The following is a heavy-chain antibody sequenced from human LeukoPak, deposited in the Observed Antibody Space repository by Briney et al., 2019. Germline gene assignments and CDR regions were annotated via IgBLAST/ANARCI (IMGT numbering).Heavy chain of an antibody. D-gene: IGHD3-10*01. Sequence: GGSLRLSCAASGFAFNTYAMHWVRQAPGQGLEWVALIWHDGSHKFYSNSVRGQFTISRDNSKNPVSLQMNNLSPEDTAVYYCAGEIFGSGSYPDFWGQGTLVTVSS. J-gene: IGHJ4*02. CDR2: IWHDGSHK. V-gene: IGHV3-33*01. CDR3: AGEIFGSGSYPDF. CDR1: GFAFNTYA.